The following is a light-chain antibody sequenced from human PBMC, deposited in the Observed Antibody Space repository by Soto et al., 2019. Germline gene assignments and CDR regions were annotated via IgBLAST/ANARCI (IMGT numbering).Light chain of an antibody. J-gene: IGKJ1*01. V-gene: IGKV3-15*01. CDR3: LQYNNWVTT. Sequence: EIVLTQSPATLSVSPGERATLSCRASQSISSLLAWYQQKPGQAPRLLIYSASTRASGIPARFSGSGSGTEFTFTISSLQSEDFAVYYCLQYNNWVTTFGQGTKVDIK. CDR2: SAS. CDR1: QSISSL.